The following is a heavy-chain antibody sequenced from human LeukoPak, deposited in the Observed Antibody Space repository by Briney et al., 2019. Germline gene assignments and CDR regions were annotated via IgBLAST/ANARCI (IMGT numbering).Heavy chain of an antibody. Sequence: SETLSLTCTVSGGSISSYYWSWIRQPPGKGLEWIGEINHSGSTNYNPSLKSRVTISVDTSKNQFSLKLSSVTAADTAVYYCARRITMIVVVTWRDAFDIWGQGTMVTVSS. CDR3: ARRITMIVVVTWRDAFDI. CDR2: INHSGST. CDR1: GGSISSYY. D-gene: IGHD3-22*01. J-gene: IGHJ3*02. V-gene: IGHV4-34*01.